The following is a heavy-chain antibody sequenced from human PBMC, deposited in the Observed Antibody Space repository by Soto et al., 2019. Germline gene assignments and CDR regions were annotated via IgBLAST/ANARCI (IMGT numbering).Heavy chain of an antibody. D-gene: IGHD3-22*01. CDR3: ARSGIGSYYYDSSGYYLDY. J-gene: IGHJ4*02. CDR1: GGSISSSNW. Sequence: SETLSLTCAVSGGSISSSNWWSWVRQPPGKGLEWIGEIYHSGSTNYNPSLKSRVTISVDKSKNQFSLKLSSVTAADTAVYYCARSGIGSYYYDSSGYYLDYWGQGTLVTVSS. V-gene: IGHV4-4*02. CDR2: IYHSGST.